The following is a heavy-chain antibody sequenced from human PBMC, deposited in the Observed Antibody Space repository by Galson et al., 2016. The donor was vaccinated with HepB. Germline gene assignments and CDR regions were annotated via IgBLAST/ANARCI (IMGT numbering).Heavy chain of an antibody. CDR3: ARDNSHCGRASCIPTYRYFDL. CDR2: ISSNGDFI. D-gene: IGHD1-1*01. J-gene: IGHJ2*01. CDR1: GISFSTFS. Sequence: SLRLSCAASGISFSTFSMNWVRQAPGQGLEWLSSISSNGDFINYADSVKGRFTISRDNAANSLFLHMSSLRAEDTAIYYCARDNSHCGRASCIPTYRYFDLWGRGTLVTVSS. V-gene: IGHV3-21*01.